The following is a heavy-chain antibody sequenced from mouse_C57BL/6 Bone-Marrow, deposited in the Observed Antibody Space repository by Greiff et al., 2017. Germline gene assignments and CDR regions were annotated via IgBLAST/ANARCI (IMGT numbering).Heavy chain of an antibody. D-gene: IGHD3-1*01. Sequence: QVQLQQPGAELVRPGTSVKLSCKASGYTFTSYWMHWVKQRPGQGLEWIGVIDPSDSYTNYNQKFKGKATLTVDTSSSTAYMQLSSLTSEDSAGYYCARSGPRGYWGQGTTLTVSA. CDR2: IDPSDSYT. CDR1: GYTFTSYW. CDR3: ARSGPRGY. J-gene: IGHJ2*01. V-gene: IGHV1-59*01.